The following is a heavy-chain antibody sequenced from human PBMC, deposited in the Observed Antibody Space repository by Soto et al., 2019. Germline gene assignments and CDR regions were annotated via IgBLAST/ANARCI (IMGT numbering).Heavy chain of an antibody. J-gene: IGHJ5*02. CDR1: GFTFSSYS. CDR2: ISSSSSYV. V-gene: IGHV3-21*01. CDR3: ARAIRISSPKWFDP. Sequence: EVQLVESGGGLVKPGGSLRLSCAASGFTFSSYSMNWVRQAPGKGLEWVSSISSSSSYVYYADSVKGRFTISRDNAKNSLYLKMNSLRAEDTAVYYCARAIRISSPKWFDPWGQGTLVTVSS. D-gene: IGHD3-16*01.